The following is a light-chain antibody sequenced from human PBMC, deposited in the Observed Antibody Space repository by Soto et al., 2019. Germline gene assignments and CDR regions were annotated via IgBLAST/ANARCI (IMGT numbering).Light chain of an antibody. J-gene: IGLJ7*01. CDR3: QSYDNTNGAV. Sequence: NFMLTQPHAVSESPGKTVIISCTGSSGSIANNYVQWYQQRPGSAPTTVILEDNQRPSGVPDRFSGSIDSSSNSASLTISGLETEDEADYYCQSYDNTNGAVFGGGTQLTVL. V-gene: IGLV6-57*02. CDR2: EDN. CDR1: SGSIANNY.